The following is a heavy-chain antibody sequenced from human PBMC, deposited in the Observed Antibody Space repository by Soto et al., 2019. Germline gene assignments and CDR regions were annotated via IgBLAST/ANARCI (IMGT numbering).Heavy chain of an antibody. V-gene: IGHV3-33*01. D-gene: IGHD5-18*01. J-gene: IGHJ4*02. CDR3: ARDGVDTAMVALLDY. Sequence: GGSLRLSCAASGFTFSSYGMHWVRQAPGKGLEWVAVIWYDGSNKYYADSVKGRFTISRDNSKNTLYLQMNSLRAEDTAVYYCARDGVDTAMVALLDYWGQGTLVTVSS. CDR1: GFTFSSYG. CDR2: IWYDGSNK.